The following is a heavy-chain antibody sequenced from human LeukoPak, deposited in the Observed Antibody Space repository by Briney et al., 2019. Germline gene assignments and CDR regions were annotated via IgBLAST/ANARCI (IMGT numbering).Heavy chain of an antibody. V-gene: IGHV3-7*01. J-gene: IGHJ4*02. Sequence: GGSLRLSCAASGFTFSSYAMSWGRQAPGKGVEWGANIKEDGSEKYYVDSVKGRFTITRDNAKNSLYLQMNSLRVEDTAVYYCARDLNYFDYWGQGTLVTVSS. CDR1: GFTFSSYA. CDR2: IKEDGSEK. CDR3: ARDLNYFDY.